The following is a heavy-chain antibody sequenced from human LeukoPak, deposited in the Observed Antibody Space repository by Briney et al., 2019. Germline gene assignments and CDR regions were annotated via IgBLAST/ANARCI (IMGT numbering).Heavy chain of an antibody. D-gene: IGHD6-13*01. V-gene: IGHV3-30*18. CDR1: RFTFSYFA. CDR3: AKDPHSSSWYYFDS. J-gene: IGHJ4*02. CDR2: LSDDGSNK. Sequence: GGSLRLSCAASRFTFSYFAMHWVRQAPGKGLEWVAVLSDDGSNKFYAGSVKGRFTISRDNSKNTLYLQMNSLRAEDTAFYYCAKDPHSSSWYYFDSWGQGTLVTVSS.